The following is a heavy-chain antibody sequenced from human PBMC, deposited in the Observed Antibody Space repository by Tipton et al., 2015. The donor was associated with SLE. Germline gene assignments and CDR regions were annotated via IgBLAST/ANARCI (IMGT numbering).Heavy chain of an antibody. J-gene: IGHJ3*01. CDR3: AGSNGYSDAFDF. CDR2: ISSNGGGT. Sequence: SLRLSCAASGFTFSSYTINWVRQAPGKGLEHVSGISSNGGGTYYAESVKGRFTISRDNSRNTLYLQMNSLRAEDTAVYYCAGSNGYSDAFDFWGQGTMVTVSS. CDR1: GFTFSSYT. V-gene: IGHV3-64*02. D-gene: IGHD4-11*01.